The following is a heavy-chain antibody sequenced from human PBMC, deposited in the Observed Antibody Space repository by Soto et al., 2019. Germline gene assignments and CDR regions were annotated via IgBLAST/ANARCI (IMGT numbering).Heavy chain of an antibody. CDR3: TRDLYIVVVTAAIGY. CDR1: GFTFGDYA. CDR2: IRSKADGGTT. J-gene: IGHJ4*02. Sequence: PGGSLRLSGTASGFTFGDYAMGWFRQAPGKGRGGVGFIRSKADGGTTEYASSVKGRFTISRDDSKSIAYLQMNSLKTEDTAVYYCTRDLYIVVVTAAIGYWGQGPLVTVSS. V-gene: IGHV3-49*03. D-gene: IGHD2-2*01.